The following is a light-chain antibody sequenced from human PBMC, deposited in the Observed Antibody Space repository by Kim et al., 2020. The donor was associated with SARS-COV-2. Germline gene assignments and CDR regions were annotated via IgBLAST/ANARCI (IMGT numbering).Light chain of an antibody. Sequence: TVSPTCTSSPGAVPSGYFPKWFPQKSGQAPKTLIYNTTNKHSWTPARFSGSLLGDKAALTLSDVQPEDGTENCCLLYYGAGQVFGGGTQLTVL. CDR3: LLYYGAGQV. CDR1: PGAVPSGYF. J-gene: IGLJ3*02. CDR2: NTT. V-gene: IGLV7-43*01.